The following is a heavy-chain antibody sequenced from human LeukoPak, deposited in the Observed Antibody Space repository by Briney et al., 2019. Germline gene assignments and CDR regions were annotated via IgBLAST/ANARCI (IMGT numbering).Heavy chain of an antibody. CDR1: GFTFDDYA. V-gene: IGHV3-43*02. Sequence: GGSLRLSCAASGFTFDDYAMHWVRQAPGKGLEWVSLISGDGGSTYYADSVKGRFTISRDNAKNSLYLQMNSLRAEDTAVYYCARDGRGYDYWGQGTLVTVSS. J-gene: IGHJ4*02. D-gene: IGHD2-15*01. CDR3: ARDGRGYDY. CDR2: ISGDGGST.